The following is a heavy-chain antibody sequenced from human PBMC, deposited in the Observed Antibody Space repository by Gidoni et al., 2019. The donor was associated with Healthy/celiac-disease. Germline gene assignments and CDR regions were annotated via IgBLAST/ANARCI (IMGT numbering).Heavy chain of an antibody. V-gene: IGHV4-59*01. J-gene: IGHJ5*02. CDR3: AGETGQQRGWVGFDP. Sequence: QVQLQESGPGLVKPSETLSLTCTVSGGSISSYYWSWIRQPPGKGLEWIGYIYYSGSTNYNPSLKSRVTISVDPSKNQFSLKLSSVTAADTAVYYCAGETGQQRGWVGFDPWGQGTLVTVSS. CDR1: GGSISSYY. CDR2: IYYSGST. D-gene: IGHD1-26*01.